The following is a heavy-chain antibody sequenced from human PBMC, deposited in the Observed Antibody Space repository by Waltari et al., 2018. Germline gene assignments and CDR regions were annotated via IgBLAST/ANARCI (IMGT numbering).Heavy chain of an antibody. CDR1: GGSISSYY. CDR3: ARCSGGSCYSFDY. D-gene: IGHD2-15*01. CDR2: IYYSGST. J-gene: IGHJ4*02. V-gene: IGHV4-59*01. Sequence: QVQLQESGPGLVKPSETLSLICTVSGGSISSYYWSWIRQPPGKGLEWIGYIYYSGSTNYNPSLKSRVTISVDTSKNQFSLKLSSVTAADTAVYYCARCSGGSCYSFDYWGQGTLVTVSS.